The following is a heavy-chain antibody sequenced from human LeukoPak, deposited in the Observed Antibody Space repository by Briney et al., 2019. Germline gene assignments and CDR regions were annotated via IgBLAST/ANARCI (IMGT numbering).Heavy chain of an antibody. CDR3: ARDPNGSGFGSYGGNSGFDY. V-gene: IGHV1-46*01. Sequence: GASVKVSCKASGYTFTSYYMHWVRQAPGQGLEWMGIINPSGGSTSYAQKFQGRVTMTRDTSTSTVYMELSSLRSEDTAVYYCARDPNGSGFGSYGGNSGFDYWGQGTLVTVSS. CDR1: GYTFTSYY. CDR2: INPSGGST. D-gene: IGHD4-23*01. J-gene: IGHJ4*02.